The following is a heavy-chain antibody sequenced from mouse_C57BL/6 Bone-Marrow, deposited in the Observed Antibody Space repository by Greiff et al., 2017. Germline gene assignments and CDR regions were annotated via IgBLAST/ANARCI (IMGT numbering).Heavy chain of an antibody. V-gene: IGHV1-69*01. J-gene: IGHJ2*01. D-gene: IGHD1-1*01. CDR3: AREGILRSFDY. Sequence: QVQLQQPGAELVMPGASVKLSCKASGYTFTSYWMHWVKQRPGQGLEWIGEIDPSASYTNYNQKFKGKSTLTVDKSSSTAYMQLSSLTSEDSAVYYCAREGILRSFDYWGQGTTLTVSS. CDR2: IDPSASYT. CDR1: GYTFTSYW.